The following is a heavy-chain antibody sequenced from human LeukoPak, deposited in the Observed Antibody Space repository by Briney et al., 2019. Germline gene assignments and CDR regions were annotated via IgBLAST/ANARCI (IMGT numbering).Heavy chain of an antibody. CDR1: GFTFSSYR. CDR3: ARTLLAAAGTVDY. V-gene: IGHV3-21*01. CDR2: ISSSGSYI. D-gene: IGHD6-13*01. J-gene: IGHJ4*02. Sequence: PGGSLRLSCAASGFTFSSYRMNWVRQAPGKGLEWASSISSSGSYIYYADSVKGRFTISRDNAKNSLYLQMNSLRAEDTAVYYCARTLLAAAGTVDYWGQGTLVTVSS.